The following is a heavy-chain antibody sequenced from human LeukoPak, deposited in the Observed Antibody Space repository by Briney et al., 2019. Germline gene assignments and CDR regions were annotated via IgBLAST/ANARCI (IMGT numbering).Heavy chain of an antibody. J-gene: IGHJ4*02. CDR3: ATLLRYFLPHPNPDY. CDR2: INSDGSST. V-gene: IGHV3-74*01. D-gene: IGHD3-9*01. CDR1: GFTFSSYW. Sequence: GGSLRLSCAASGFTFSSYWMHWVRQAPGKGLVWVSRINSDGSSTSYADSVKGRFTISRDNAKNTLYLQMNSLRAEDTAVYYCATLLRYFLPHPNPDYWGQGTLATVSS.